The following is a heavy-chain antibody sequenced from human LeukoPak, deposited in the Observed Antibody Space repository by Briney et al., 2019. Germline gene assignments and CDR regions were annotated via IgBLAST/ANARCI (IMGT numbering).Heavy chain of an antibody. D-gene: IGHD2-2*01. Sequence: PGRSLRLSCEASGFTFSTFGFHWVRQAPGKGLEWVGVIWSDGSKEYYADSVKGRFTISRDDSKNTMYLQMNSLRAEDTAVYYCARDQWSGSWRSTSCSDLDYWGQGTLVTVSS. CDR3: ARDQWSGSWRSTSCSDLDY. CDR2: IWSDGSKE. V-gene: IGHV3-33*01. CDR1: GFTFSTFG. J-gene: IGHJ4*02.